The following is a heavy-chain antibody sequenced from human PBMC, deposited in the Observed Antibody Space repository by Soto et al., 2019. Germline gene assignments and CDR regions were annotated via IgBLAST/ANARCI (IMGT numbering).Heavy chain of an antibody. CDR2: ISGSGGST. CDR3: AKESYYYDSSGYHRWFDP. CDR1: GFTFSSYA. V-gene: IGHV3-23*01. Sequence: GGSLRLSCAASGFTFSSYAMSWVRQAPGKGLEWVSAISGSGGSTYYADSVKGRFTISRDNSKNTLYLQMNSLRAEDTAVYHCAKESYYYDSSGYHRWFDPWGQGTLVTVSS. D-gene: IGHD3-22*01. J-gene: IGHJ5*02.